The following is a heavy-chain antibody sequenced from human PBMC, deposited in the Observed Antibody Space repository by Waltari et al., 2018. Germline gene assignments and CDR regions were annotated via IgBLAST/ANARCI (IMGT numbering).Heavy chain of an antibody. CDR1: GFAFDNFY. Sequence: EVQLLESGGGLEQPGGSLRLSCAASGFAFDNFYMTWVRQAPGWGLEWVSAISDSGATSYYAESGKGRFTISRDNYKKMLYLQMSSLRVDDTAVYYCATYGQSPRNDQWGQGTQLTVSS. CDR2: ISDSGATS. V-gene: IGHV3-23*01. J-gene: IGHJ1*01. D-gene: IGHD2-2*01. CDR3: ATYGQSPRNDQ.